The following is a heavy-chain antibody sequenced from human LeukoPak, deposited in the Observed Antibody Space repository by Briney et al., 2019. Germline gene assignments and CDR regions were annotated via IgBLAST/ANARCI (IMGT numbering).Heavy chain of an antibody. CDR2: ISSGSSYI. CDR3: ARALGAIYYFDY. Sequence: KPGGSLRLSCAASGFTFSSYSMNWVRQAPGKGLERLSSISSGSSYIYYADSVKGRFTISRDTAKNSLSLQMNSLRAEDTAVCYCARALGAIYYFDYWGQGTLVTVSS. D-gene: IGHD1-26*01. V-gene: IGHV3-21*01. CDR1: GFTFSSYS. J-gene: IGHJ4*02.